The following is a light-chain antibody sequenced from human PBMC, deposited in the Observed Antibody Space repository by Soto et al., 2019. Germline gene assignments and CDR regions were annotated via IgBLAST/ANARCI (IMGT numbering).Light chain of an antibody. CDR1: QSVSSN. V-gene: IGKV3-15*01. CDR2: GAS. CDR3: QQRSNWLT. J-gene: IGKJ4*01. Sequence: EMVLTQSPATLSVSPGERATLSCRASQSVSSNLAWYQQKPGQAPRLLIYGASTRATGIPARFSGSGSGTEFTLTISSLQSEDFAVYYCQQRSNWLTFGGGTKVDI.